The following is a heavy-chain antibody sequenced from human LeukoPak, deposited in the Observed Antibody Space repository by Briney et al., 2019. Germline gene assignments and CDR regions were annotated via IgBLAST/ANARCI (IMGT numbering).Heavy chain of an antibody. CDR1: GYSISSGYY. Sequence: SETLSLTCTVSGYSISSGYYWGWIRQPPGKGLEWIGSIYHSGSTYYNPSLKSRVTISVDTSKNQFSLKLSSVTAADTAVYYCASPAMAFIDQGRYNYYYYMDVWGKGTTVTVSS. CDR3: ASPAMAFIDQGRYNYYYYMDV. V-gene: IGHV4-38-2*02. D-gene: IGHD5-18*01. J-gene: IGHJ6*03. CDR2: IYHSGST.